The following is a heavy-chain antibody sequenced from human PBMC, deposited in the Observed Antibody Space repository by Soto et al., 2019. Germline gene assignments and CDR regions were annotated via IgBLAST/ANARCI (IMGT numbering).Heavy chain of an antibody. CDR1: GFTVSSYY. D-gene: IGHD1-26*01. J-gene: IGHJ4*02. Sequence: PGGSLRLSCAASGFTVSSYYMNWVRLVPEKGLECVSVIYSSGPTFYADSLRGRFTISRDISKNTLYLQMNSLRVEDTAVYYCARAFGGSYDYWGQGTLVTVSS. CDR3: ARAFGGSYDY. CDR2: IYSSGPT. V-gene: IGHV3-53*01.